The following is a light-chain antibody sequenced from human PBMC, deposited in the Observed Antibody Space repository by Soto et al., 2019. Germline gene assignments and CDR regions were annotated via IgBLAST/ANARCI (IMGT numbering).Light chain of an antibody. J-gene: IGKJ1*01. CDR2: PAS. CDR1: QSVGTS. Sequence: EIVMTQSPATLSVSPGERATLSCRASQSVGTSLAWYQQKPGQAPRLLIYPASGRAAGIPGRFSGSGSGTEFTLTISSLQSEDFAIYYCQHYHNWPPTFGQGTRVEIK. V-gene: IGKV3-15*01. CDR3: QHYHNWPPT.